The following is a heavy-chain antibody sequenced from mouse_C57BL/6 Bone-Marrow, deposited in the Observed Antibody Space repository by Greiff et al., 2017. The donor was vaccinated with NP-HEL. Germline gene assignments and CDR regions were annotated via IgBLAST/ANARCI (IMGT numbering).Heavy chain of an antibody. CDR2: ISDGGSYT. CDR3: ARDDYYGNSLWFAY. J-gene: IGHJ3*01. Sequence: EVKLMESGGGLVKPGGSLKLSCAASGFTFSSYAMSWVRQTPEKRLEWVATISDGGSYTYYPDNVKGRFTISRDNAKNNLYLQMSHLKSEDTAMYYCARDDYYGNSLWFAYWGQGTLVTVSA. CDR1: GFTFSSYA. V-gene: IGHV5-4*01. D-gene: IGHD2-1*01.